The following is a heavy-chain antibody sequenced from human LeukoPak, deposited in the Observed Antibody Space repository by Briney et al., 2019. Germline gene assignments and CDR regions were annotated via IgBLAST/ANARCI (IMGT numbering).Heavy chain of an antibody. CDR3: ARAITDADAFDI. J-gene: IGHJ3*02. CDR2: IYYSRST. Sequence: PSETLSLTCTVSGGSIGSGSYYWRWIRQHPGKGLEGIGYIYYSRSTYYNPPLTSQVTISKDTSKNQFSLKLSSGTAADTAVYYSARAITDADAFDIWGLGTMVTVSS. V-gene: IGHV4-31*01. CDR1: GGSIGSGSYY. D-gene: IGHD1-20*01.